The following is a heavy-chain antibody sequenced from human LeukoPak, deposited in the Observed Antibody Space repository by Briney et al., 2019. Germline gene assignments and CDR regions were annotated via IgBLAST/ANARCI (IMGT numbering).Heavy chain of an antibody. V-gene: IGHV3-74*01. D-gene: IGHD1-14*01. Sequence: QPGGSLRLSCVASGFTFSSYWMHWVRQVPGKGLVWVSHITSDGSSTNDADSVKGRFTISRDNSNNTLFLQMNSLRAEDTAVYYCAKDRETTASGTFDYWGQGALVTVSS. J-gene: IGHJ4*02. CDR3: AKDRETTASGTFDY. CDR2: ITSDGSST. CDR1: GFTFSSYW.